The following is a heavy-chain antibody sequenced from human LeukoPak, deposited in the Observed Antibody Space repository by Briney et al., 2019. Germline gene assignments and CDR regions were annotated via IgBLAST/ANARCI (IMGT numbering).Heavy chain of an antibody. CDR2: IYYSGST. D-gene: IGHD1-26*01. Sequence: SETLSLTCTVSGGSISSSSYYWGWIRQPPGKGLEWIGSIYYSGSTYYNPSLKSRVTISVDTSKNQFSLKLSSVTAADTAVYYCARERSEWEPLGAFDIWAKGQWSPSLQ. CDR1: GGSISSSSYY. CDR3: ARERSEWEPLGAFDI. V-gene: IGHV4-39*07. J-gene: IGHJ3*02.